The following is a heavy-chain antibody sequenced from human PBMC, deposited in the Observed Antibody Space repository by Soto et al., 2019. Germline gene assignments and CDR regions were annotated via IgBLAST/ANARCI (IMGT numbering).Heavy chain of an antibody. D-gene: IGHD3-3*01. Sequence: GGSLRLSCAASGFTFSSYSMNWVRQAPGKGLEWVSYISSSSSTIYYADSVKGRFTISRDNAKNSLYLQMNSLRDEDTAVYYCARGDQIFGVVPPHTGYYYYGMDVWGQGTTVTVSS. CDR1: GFTFSSYS. V-gene: IGHV3-48*02. CDR2: ISSSSSTI. CDR3: ARGDQIFGVVPPHTGYYYYGMDV. J-gene: IGHJ6*02.